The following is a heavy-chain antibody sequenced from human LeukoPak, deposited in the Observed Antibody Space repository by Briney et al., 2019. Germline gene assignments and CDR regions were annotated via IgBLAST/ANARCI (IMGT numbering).Heavy chain of an antibody. V-gene: IGHV4-38-2*02. CDR3: ASFPPYYDSSGYYYFDY. D-gene: IGHD3-22*01. CDR1: GYPISSGYY. J-gene: IGHJ4*02. Sequence: SETLSLTCTVSGYPISSGYYWGWIRQPPGKGLEWIGSIYHSGSTYYNPSLKSRVTISVDTSKNQFSLKLSSVTAADTAVYYCASFPPYYDSSGYYYFDYWGQGTLVTVSS. CDR2: IYHSGST.